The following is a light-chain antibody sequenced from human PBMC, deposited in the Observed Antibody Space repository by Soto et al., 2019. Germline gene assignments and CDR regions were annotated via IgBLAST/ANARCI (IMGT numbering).Light chain of an antibody. J-gene: IGKJ4*01. Sequence: EIVLTQSPATLSLSPGERATLSCRASQSVSSYLAWYQQKPGQAPRLLIYDASNSATGIPARFSGSGSGTYFTLTISSLEPEDFAVYYCQQRSNSALTFGGGTKVEIK. V-gene: IGKV3-11*01. CDR3: QQRSNSALT. CDR2: DAS. CDR1: QSVSSY.